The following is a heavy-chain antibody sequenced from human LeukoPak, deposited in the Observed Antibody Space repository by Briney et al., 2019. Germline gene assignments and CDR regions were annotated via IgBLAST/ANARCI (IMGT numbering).Heavy chain of an antibody. D-gene: IGHD3-16*02. J-gene: IGHJ4*02. CDR2: IYYSGST. Sequence: SETLSLTCTVSGGSISNGDHYWSWIRQHPGKGLEWIGYIYYSGSTYYNPSLKSRVTISVDTSKNQFSLKLSSVTAADTAVYYCARGNRGDYVWGSYRYDYWGQGTLVTVSS. V-gene: IGHV4-31*03. CDR1: GGSISNGDHY. CDR3: ARGNRGDYVWGSYRYDY.